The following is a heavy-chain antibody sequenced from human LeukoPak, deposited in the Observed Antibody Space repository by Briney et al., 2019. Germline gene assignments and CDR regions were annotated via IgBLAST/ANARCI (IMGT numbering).Heavy chain of an antibody. CDR1: GYSFTNFG. J-gene: IGHJ6*02. CDR2: ISGYNGDT. V-gene: IGHV1-18*01. D-gene: IGHD3-16*01. CDR3: VRAPADPLRPFGMNV. Sequence: ASVKVSCKASGYSFTNFGVTWVRQAPGQGLEWMGWISGYNGDTNYAQTFQDRVTMTTDSSTSTGYMELKNLRSDDTATFYCVRAPADPLRPFGMNVWGQGTTVIVSS.